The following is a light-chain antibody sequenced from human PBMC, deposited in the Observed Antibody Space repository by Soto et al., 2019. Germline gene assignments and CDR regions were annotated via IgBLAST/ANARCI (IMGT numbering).Light chain of an antibody. V-gene: IGLV2-14*02. CDR1: SSGVGSLDF. CDR2: EGS. Sequence: QSVLTQPASVSGSPGQSITISCTGTSSGVGSLDFVSWYQHHPGKAPKLIIYEGSKRPSGVSNRFSGSKSGNTASLTISGLQAEDEADYYCSSYTSSSTYVFGTGTKVTVL. CDR3: SSYTSSSTYV. J-gene: IGLJ1*01.